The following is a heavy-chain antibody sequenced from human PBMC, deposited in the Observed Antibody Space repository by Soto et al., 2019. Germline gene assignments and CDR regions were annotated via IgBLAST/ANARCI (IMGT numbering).Heavy chain of an antibody. Sequence: GLSLKLSYAASVFTFRSYSMNWVRQAPGKGLEGVSSISSSSSYIYYADSVKGRFTIYRDNAKNSLYLQMNSLRAEDTAVYYCARALDPPLYDFWSGYYSGSGSYYYFDYWGQGTLVTGSS. J-gene: IGHJ4*02. D-gene: IGHD3-3*01. CDR3: ARALDPPLYDFWSGYYSGSGSYYYFDY. CDR1: VFTFRSYS. V-gene: IGHV3-21*01. CDR2: ISSSSSYI.